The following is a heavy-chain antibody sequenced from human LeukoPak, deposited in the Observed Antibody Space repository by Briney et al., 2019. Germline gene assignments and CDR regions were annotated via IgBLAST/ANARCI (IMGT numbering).Heavy chain of an antibody. D-gene: IGHD1-26*01. Sequence: PSETLSLTCAVYGGSFSGYYWSWIRQPPGKGLEWIGEINHSGSTNYNPSLKSRVTISVDTSKNQFSLKLSSVTAADTAVYYCARDGSNADFDYWGQGTLVTVSS. V-gene: IGHV4-34*01. CDR3: ARDGSNADFDY. J-gene: IGHJ4*02. CDR1: GGSFSGYY. CDR2: INHSGST.